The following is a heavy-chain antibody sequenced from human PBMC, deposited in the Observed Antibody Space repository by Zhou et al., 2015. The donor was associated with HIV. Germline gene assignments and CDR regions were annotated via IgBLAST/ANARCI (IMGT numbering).Heavy chain of an antibody. V-gene: IGHV1-69*01. CDR3: ARDRGIAARPGHYYYYYYMDV. D-gene: IGHD6-6*01. Sequence: QVQLVQSGAEVKKPGSSVKVSCKASGGTFSSYAISWVRQAPGQGLEWMGGIIPIFGTANYAQKFQGRVTITADESTSTAYMELSSLRSEDTAVYYCARDRGIAARPGHYYYYYYMDVWGKGTTVTVSS. J-gene: IGHJ6*03. CDR1: GGTFSSYA. CDR2: IIPIFGTA.